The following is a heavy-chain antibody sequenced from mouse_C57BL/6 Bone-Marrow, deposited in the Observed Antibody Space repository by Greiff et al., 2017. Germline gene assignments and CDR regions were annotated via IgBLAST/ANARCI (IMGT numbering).Heavy chain of an antibody. J-gene: IGHJ4*01. D-gene: IGHD3-2*02. CDR2: INPNYGTT. Sequence: VQLQQSGPELVKPGASVKISCKASGYSFTDYNLNWVKQSNGKSLEWIGVINPNYGTTSYNQKFKGKATLTVDQSSSTAYMQLSSLTSEDSAVYYCARVQLRLRKAMDYWGQGTSVTVSS. CDR1: GYSFTDYN. CDR3: ARVQLRLRKAMDY. V-gene: IGHV1-39*01.